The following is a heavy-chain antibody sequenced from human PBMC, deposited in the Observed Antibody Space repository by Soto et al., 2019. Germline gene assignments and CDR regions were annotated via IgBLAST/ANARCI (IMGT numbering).Heavy chain of an antibody. J-gene: IGHJ6*02. Sequence: PWGSLRLSTAASGVTFSSYWMHWVRQAPGNGLVWVSRINSDGSSTSYADSVKGRFTISRDNAKNTLYLQMNSLRAEDTAVYYCARDLASSSWFYYYYYGMDVWGQGTTVTVYS. CDR3: ARDLASSSWFYYYYYGMDV. D-gene: IGHD6-13*01. CDR1: GVTFSSYW. V-gene: IGHV3-74*01. CDR2: INSDGSST.